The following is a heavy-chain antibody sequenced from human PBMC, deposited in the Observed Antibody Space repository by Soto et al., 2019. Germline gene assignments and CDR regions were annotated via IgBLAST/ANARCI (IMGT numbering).Heavy chain of an antibody. J-gene: IGHJ4*02. CDR1: GYSFTSYG. CDR3: ARDLNSASYYNY. CDR2: ISTYNGDT. Sequence: QVQLVQSGAEVKKPGASVKVSCKASGYSFTSYGISWLRQAPGQGLEWMGWISTYNGDTNYAQKLQGRLTMTTDTSTSTAYMELRSLRSDDTAVYFCARDLNSASYYNYWGQGTLVTVSS. D-gene: IGHD1-26*01. V-gene: IGHV1-18*01.